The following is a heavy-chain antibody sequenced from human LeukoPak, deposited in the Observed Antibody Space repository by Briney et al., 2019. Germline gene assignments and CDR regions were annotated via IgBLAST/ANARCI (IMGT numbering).Heavy chain of an antibody. J-gene: IGHJ6*02. CDR2: ISAYNGNT. CDR3: ARVESRFLEWLTVYYYYGMDV. Sequence: ASVKVSCKASGYTFTSYGISWVRQAPGQGLEWMGWISAYNGNTNYAQKLQGRVTMTTDTSTSTAYMELRSLRSDDTAVYYCARVESRFLEWLTVYYYYGMDVWGQGTTVTVSS. D-gene: IGHD3-3*01. V-gene: IGHV1-18*01. CDR1: GYTFTSYG.